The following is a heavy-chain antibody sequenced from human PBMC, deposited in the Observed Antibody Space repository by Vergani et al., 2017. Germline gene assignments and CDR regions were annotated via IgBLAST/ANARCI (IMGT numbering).Heavy chain of an antibody. CDR3: ARGRSSGWYFYYFDY. Sequence: QLQLQESGSGLVKPSQTLSLTCAVSGGSISSGGYSWSWIRQPPGKGLEWIGEINHSGSTNYNPFLKSRVTISVDTSKNQFSLKLSSVTAADTAVYYCARGRSSGWYFYYFDYWGQGTLVTVSS. V-gene: IGHV4-30-2*01. CDR1: GGSISSGGYS. CDR2: INHSGST. J-gene: IGHJ4*02. D-gene: IGHD6-19*01.